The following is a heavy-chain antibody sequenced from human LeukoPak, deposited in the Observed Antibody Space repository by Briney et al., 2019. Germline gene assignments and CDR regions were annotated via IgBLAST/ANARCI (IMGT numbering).Heavy chain of an antibody. V-gene: IGHV3-30*02. CDR3: AKDTHIVVAIARYNWFDP. Sequence: GGSLRLSCAASGFTFSSYGMHWVRQAPGKGLEWVAFIRYDGSNKYYADSVKGRFTISRDNSKNTLYLQMNSLRAEDTAVYYCAKDTHIVVAIARYNWFDPWGQGTLVAVSS. J-gene: IGHJ5*02. CDR1: GFTFSSYG. D-gene: IGHD2-21*01. CDR2: IRYDGSNK.